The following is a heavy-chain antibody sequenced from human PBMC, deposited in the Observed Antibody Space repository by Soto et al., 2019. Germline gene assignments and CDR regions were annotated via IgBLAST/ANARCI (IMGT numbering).Heavy chain of an antibody. J-gene: IGHJ6*02. CDR3: ARGGTGTTSYYYYGMDV. V-gene: IGHV1-3*05. D-gene: IGHD1-7*01. Sequence: QVQLVQSGAEEKKPGASVKVSCKASGYTFTTYAMHWVRQAPGQSLEWMGWINAGNGNTKYSQKFQGRVTITSDTSXSXADMGLSSLRSEDTAVYYCARGGTGTTSYYYYGMDVWGQGTTVTVSS. CDR2: INAGNGNT. CDR1: GYTFTTYA.